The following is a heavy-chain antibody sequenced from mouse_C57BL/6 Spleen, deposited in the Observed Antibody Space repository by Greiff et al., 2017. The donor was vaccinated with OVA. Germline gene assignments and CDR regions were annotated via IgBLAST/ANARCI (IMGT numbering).Heavy chain of an antibody. V-gene: IGHV1-50*01. CDR3: ARNYYYGSSPFAY. J-gene: IGHJ3*01. CDR2: IDPSDSYA. CDR1: GYTFTSYW. D-gene: IGHD1-1*01. Sequence: QVQLQQPGAELVKPGASVKLSCKASGYTFTSYWMQWVKQRPGQGLEWIGEIDPSDSYANYNQKFKGKATLTVDTSSSTAYMQLSSLTSEDSAVYYCARNYYYGSSPFAYWGQGTLVTVSA.